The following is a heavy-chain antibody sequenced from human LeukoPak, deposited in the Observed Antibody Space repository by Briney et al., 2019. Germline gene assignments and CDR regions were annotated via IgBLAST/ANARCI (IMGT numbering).Heavy chain of an antibody. CDR1: GGSVSRDSYY. D-gene: IGHD3-10*01. J-gene: IGHJ5*02. V-gene: IGHV4-61*03. CDR2: IYYTGTT. CDR3: ARDLFGSGHFVPESP. Sequence: PSETLSLTCSVSGGSVSRDSYYWSWIRQPPGKGLEWIGYIYYTGTTNYNPSLKSRVTMSVDTAKNDFSLKLSSVTAADTAVYYCARDLFGSGHFVPESPWGQGPLVTVSS.